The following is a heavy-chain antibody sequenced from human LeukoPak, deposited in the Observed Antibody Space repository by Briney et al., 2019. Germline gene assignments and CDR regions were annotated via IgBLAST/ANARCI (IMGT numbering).Heavy chain of an antibody. CDR2: ISAYNGNT. Sequence: GASVKVSCKASGYTFTSYGISWVRQAPGQGLEWMGWISAYNGNTNYALKLQGRVTMTTDTSTSTAYMELRSLRSADTAVYYCARDLGTGNSGSLADYWGQGTLVTVSS. CDR3: ARDLGTGNSGSLADY. CDR1: GYTFTSYG. V-gene: IGHV1-18*01. D-gene: IGHD3-10*01. J-gene: IGHJ4*02.